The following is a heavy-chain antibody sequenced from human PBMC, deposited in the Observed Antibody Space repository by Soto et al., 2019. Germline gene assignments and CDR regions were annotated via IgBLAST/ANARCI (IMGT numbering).Heavy chain of an antibody. D-gene: IGHD2-21*01. CDR3: AKDSPLSGVAYYFDY. V-gene: IGHV3-9*01. Sequence: EVQLVESGGGLVQPGRSLRLSCAASGFTFDDYAMHWVRQAPGKGLEWVSGISWNSGSIGYADSVKGRFTISRDNAKNSLYLQMNSLRAEDTALYYCAKDSPLSGVAYYFDYWGQGTLVTVSS. CDR2: ISWNSGSI. J-gene: IGHJ4*02. CDR1: GFTFDDYA.